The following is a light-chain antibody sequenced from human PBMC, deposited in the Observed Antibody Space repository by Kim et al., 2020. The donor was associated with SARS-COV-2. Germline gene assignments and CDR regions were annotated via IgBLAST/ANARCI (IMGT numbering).Light chain of an antibody. CDR3: QQYGSLPYT. CDR1: HSVNSRY. V-gene: IGKV3-20*01. Sequence: EIVLTQSPGTLSLSPGERATLSCRASHSVNSRYLAWYQLKPGQAPRLLIFGASSWATGVPDRFSGSGSGTDFTLTISSLEPEDFAVYYCQQYGSLPYTFGQGTKLEIK. CDR2: GAS. J-gene: IGKJ2*01.